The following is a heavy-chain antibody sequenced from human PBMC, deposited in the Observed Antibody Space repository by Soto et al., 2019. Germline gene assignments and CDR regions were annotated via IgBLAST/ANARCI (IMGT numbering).Heavy chain of an antibody. CDR2: LYPSGGT. V-gene: IGHV4-4*02. CDR3: ARLMVRADKTHAFDI. CDR1: GVSISRSNW. Sequence: SETLSLTCSVSGVSISRSNWWTWVRQAPGKGLEWIGELYPSGGTTYNPSLQNRVTISVDYSKNHFSLTLTSVTAADTAVYYCARLMVRADKTHAFDIWGQGTMVTVSS. J-gene: IGHJ3*02. D-gene: IGHD3-10*01.